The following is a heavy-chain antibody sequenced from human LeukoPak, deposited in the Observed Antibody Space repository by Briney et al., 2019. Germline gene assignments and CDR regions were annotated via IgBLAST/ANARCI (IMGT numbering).Heavy chain of an antibody. J-gene: IGHJ4*02. D-gene: IGHD3-10*01. CDR1: GFTFSTYG. V-gene: IGHV3-30*18. CDR3: AKGYYGSWS. CDR2: ISYDGGDK. Sequence: PGGSLRLSCAASGFTFSTYGMHWVRQAPGKGLEWVAVISYDGGDKYYADSVKGRFTISRDNSRSTLYLQMNSLRPEDTAVYYCAKGYYGSWSWGQGTLVTVSS.